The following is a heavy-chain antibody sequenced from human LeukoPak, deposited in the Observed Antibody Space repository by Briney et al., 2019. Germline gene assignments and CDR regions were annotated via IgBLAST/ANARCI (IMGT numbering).Heavy chain of an antibody. CDR1: GFTFSSYA. CDR3: ARASRYCSSTSCYTFDY. Sequence: HPGGSLRLSCAASGFTFSSYAMHWVRQAPGKGLEWVAVISYDGSNKYYADSVKGRFTISRDNSKNTLYLQMNSLRAEDTAVYYCARASRYCSSTSCYTFDYWGQGTLVTVSS. D-gene: IGHD2-2*02. V-gene: IGHV3-30*04. J-gene: IGHJ4*02. CDR2: ISYDGSNK.